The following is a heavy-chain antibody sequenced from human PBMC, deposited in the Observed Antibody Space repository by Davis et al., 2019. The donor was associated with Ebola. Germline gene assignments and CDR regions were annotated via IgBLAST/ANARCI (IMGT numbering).Heavy chain of an antibody. CDR2: ISSSGSTI. D-gene: IGHD2/OR15-2a*01. V-gene: IGHV3-48*04. CDR3: AREEDQGIFGSYFDY. Sequence: GESLKISCAASGFTFSSYSMNWVRQAPGKGLEWVSSISSSGSTIYYADSVKGRFTISRDNAKNSLYLQMNSLRAEDTAVYYCAREEDQGIFGSYFDYWGQGTLVTVSS. CDR1: GFTFSSYS. J-gene: IGHJ4*02.